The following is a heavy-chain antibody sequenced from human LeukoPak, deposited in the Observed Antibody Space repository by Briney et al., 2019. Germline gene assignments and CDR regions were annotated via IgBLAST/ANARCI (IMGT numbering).Heavy chain of an antibody. CDR1: GGTFSSYA. CDR3: ARGRSTVTGIAVVPDAFDI. CDR2: IIPIFGTA. Sequence: SVKVSCKASGGTFSSYAISWVRQAPGQGLEWMGGIIPIFGTANYAQKFQGRVTITADESTSTAYMELSSLRSEDTAVYYCARGRSTVTGIAVVPDAFDIWGQGTMVTVSS. V-gene: IGHV1-69*13. J-gene: IGHJ3*02. D-gene: IGHD6-19*01.